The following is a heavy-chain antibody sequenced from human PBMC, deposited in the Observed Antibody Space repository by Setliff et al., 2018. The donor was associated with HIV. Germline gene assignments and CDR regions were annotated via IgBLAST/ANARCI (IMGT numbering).Heavy chain of an antibody. V-gene: IGHV4-39*07. J-gene: IGHJ5*01. CDR2: IFYFGSV. Sequence: SETLSLTCGVSGDSITNSSFYWGWIRQPPGKGLDWIGSIFYFGSVTYNPSLKSRPLISIDMSKTQFSLNLRSVTAADTAVYYCVRELLGSGGTVPEVNFFDSWGQGTLVTVSS. CDR3: VRELLGSGGTVPEVNFFDS. D-gene: IGHD1-26*01. CDR1: GDSITNSSFY.